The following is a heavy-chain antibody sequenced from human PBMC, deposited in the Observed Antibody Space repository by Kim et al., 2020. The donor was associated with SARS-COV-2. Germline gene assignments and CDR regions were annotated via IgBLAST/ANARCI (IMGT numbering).Heavy chain of an antibody. J-gene: IGHJ4*02. CDR2: ITDTGNT. Sequence: SETLSLTCAVYGGSFNGYYCSWIRQSPGKGLEWVGEITDTGNTNYNPSLKSRVTMSVDTSNKQLSLNLTSVTAADTAVYYCARGPRKGSLYGSGSFGLMYWGLGTLVTVSS. D-gene: IGHD3-10*01. CDR1: GGSFNGYY. V-gene: IGHV4-34*01. CDR3: ARGPRKGSLYGSGSFGLMY.